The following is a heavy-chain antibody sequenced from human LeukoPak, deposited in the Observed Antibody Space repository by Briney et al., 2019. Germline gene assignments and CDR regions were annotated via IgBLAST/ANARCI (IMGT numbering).Heavy chain of an antibody. J-gene: IGHJ4*02. Sequence: GGSLRLSCAASGFTFSSYGMHWVRQAPGKGLGWVAFMSYDGSNKYYADSVKGRFTISRDHSKNTLYLQMNSLRAEDTAVYYCAKSYSSGWYYFDYWGQGTLVTVSS. CDR3: AKSYSSGWYYFDY. D-gene: IGHD6-19*01. CDR2: MSYDGSNK. V-gene: IGHV3-30*18. CDR1: GFTFSSYG.